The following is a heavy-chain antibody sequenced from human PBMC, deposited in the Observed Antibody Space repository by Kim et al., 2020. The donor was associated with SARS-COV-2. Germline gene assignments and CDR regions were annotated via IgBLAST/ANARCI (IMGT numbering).Heavy chain of an antibody. D-gene: IGHD6-6*01. J-gene: IGHJ4*02. V-gene: IGHV4-34*01. CDR2: N. Sequence: NKYNPSRKSRVTISVDTSKNQFSRELSSVTAADTAVYYCARWAARAFDYWGQGTLVTVSP. CDR3: ARWAARAFDY.